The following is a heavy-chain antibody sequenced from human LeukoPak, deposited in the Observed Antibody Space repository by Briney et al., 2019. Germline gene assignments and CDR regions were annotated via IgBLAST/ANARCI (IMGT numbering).Heavy chain of an antibody. Sequence: SETLSLTCTVSGGSISSYYWSWIRQPPGKGLEWIGYIYYSGSTNYNPSLKSRVTISVDTSKNQFSLKLSPVTAADTAVYYCARDVTYYHASDIWGQGTMVTVSS. D-gene: IGHD3-10*01. V-gene: IGHV4-59*12. CDR3: ARDVTYYHASDI. CDR2: IYYSGST. CDR1: GGSISSYY. J-gene: IGHJ3*02.